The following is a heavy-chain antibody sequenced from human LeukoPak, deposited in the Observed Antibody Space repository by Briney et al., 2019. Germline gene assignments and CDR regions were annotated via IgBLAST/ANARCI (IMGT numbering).Heavy chain of an antibody. CDR3: ARDLWSPDYYGSGRDYYYMDV. V-gene: IGHV3-21*01. D-gene: IGHD3-10*01. CDR2: ITSSSSYI. J-gene: IGHJ6*03. CDR1: GFTFSSYS. Sequence: PGGSLRLSCAASGFTFSSYSMNWVRQAPGKGLEWVSSITSSSSYIYYADSMKGRFTISRDNAKNSLYLQMNSLRAEDTAVYYCARDLWSPDYYGSGRDYYYMDVWGKGTTVTISS.